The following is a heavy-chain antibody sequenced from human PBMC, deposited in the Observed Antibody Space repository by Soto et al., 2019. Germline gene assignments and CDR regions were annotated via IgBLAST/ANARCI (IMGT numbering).Heavy chain of an antibody. J-gene: IGHJ6*02. V-gene: IGHV1-69*13. CDR2: IIPIFGTA. CDR3: ASTWSKPYYYYYGMDV. Sequence: ASVKVSCKASGGTFSSYAISWVRQAPGQGLEWMGGIIPIFGTANYAQKFQGRVTITADESTSTAYMELSSLRSEDTAVYYCASTWSKPYYYYYGMDVWGQGTTVTVSS. D-gene: IGHD2-15*01. CDR1: GGTFSSYA.